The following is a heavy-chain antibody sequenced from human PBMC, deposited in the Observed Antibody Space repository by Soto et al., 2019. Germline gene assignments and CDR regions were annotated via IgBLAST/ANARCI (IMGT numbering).Heavy chain of an antibody. CDR3: AKVSSSCYAGFFDL. D-gene: IGHD2-2*01. CDR2: LSGSGDSK. V-gene: IGHV3-23*01. CDR1: GFTFSSHA. J-gene: IGHJ4*02. Sequence: GGSLRLSCTASGFTFSSHAMTWVRQAPGKGLEWVSGLSGSGDSKYYADSVKGRFTISRDNSMNTLYLQMKTLRAEDTAVYYCAKVSSSCYAGFFDLWGQGTPVTVAS.